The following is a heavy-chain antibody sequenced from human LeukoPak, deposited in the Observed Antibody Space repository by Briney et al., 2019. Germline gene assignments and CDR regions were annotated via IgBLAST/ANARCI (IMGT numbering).Heavy chain of an antibody. V-gene: IGHV4-4*07. J-gene: IGHJ6*03. CDR2: IYATGSA. Sequence: PSETLSLTCTPSGDSFSTNYWSWIRHPAGKGLEWIGRIYATGSANYNPSLKSRVAITLDRSNNQFSLTLKSVTAADTAVYYCARVLSGESFYYYYMDVWGKGTTVTVS. D-gene: IGHD2-21*01. CDR1: GDSFSTNY. CDR3: ARVLSGESFYYYYMDV.